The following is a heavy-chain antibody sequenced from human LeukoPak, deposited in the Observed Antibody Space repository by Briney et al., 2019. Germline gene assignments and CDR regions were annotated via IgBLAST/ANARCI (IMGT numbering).Heavy chain of an antibody. D-gene: IGHD3-10*01. CDR1: GGSISSSNW. Sequence: PSGTLSLTCAVSGGSISSSNWWSWARQPPGKGLEWIGEIYHSGSTNYNPSLKSRVTISVDKSKNQFSLKLSSVTAADTAVYYCARLTGGSGSLFDYWGQGTLVTVSS. CDR3: ARLTGGSGSLFDY. J-gene: IGHJ4*02. V-gene: IGHV4-4*02. CDR2: IYHSGST.